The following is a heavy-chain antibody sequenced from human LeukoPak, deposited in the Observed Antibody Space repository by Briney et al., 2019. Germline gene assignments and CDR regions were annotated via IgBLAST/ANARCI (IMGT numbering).Heavy chain of an antibody. Sequence: PGMSLRLSCAAPGFTFNSYTMHWVRQAPGKGLEWVAVMSSDGNKKFYAEYVKGRFTISRDNSENTLYLEMNSLRGEDTAVYYCARGDYDLSGSYHYGMDVWGQGTTVTVSS. CDR2: MSSDGNKK. D-gene: IGHD3-10*01. J-gene: IGHJ6*02. CDR1: GFTFNSYT. V-gene: IGHV3-30-3*01. CDR3: ARGDYDLSGSYHYGMDV.